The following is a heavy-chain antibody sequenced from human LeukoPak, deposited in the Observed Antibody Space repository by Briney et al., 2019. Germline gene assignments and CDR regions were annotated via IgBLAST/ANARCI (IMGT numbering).Heavy chain of an antibody. CDR1: GGSFSGYY. Sequence: SETLSLTCAVYGGSFSGYYWSWIRQPLGKGLEWIGEINHSGSTNYNPSLKSRVTISVDTSKSQFSLKLSSVTAADTAVYYCARGGDIVVVPAAIRRTWFDPWGQGTLVTVSS. V-gene: IGHV4-34*01. CDR3: ARGGDIVVVPAAIRRTWFDP. J-gene: IGHJ5*02. CDR2: INHSGST. D-gene: IGHD2-2*02.